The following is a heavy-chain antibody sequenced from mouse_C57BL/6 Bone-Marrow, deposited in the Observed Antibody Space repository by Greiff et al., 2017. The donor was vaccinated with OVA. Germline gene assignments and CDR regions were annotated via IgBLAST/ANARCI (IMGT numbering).Heavy chain of an antibody. CDR1: GFSFNTYA. CDR2: IRSKSNNYAT. J-gene: IGHJ3*01. Sequence: DVMLVESGGGLVQPKGSLKLSCAASGFSFNTYAMNWVRQAPGKGLEWVARIRSKSNNYATYYADSVKDRFTISRDDSESMLYLQMNNLKTEDTAMYYCVRGGYGNGGAWFAYWGQGTLVTVSA. V-gene: IGHV10-1*01. D-gene: IGHD2-1*01. CDR3: VRGGYGNGGAWFAY.